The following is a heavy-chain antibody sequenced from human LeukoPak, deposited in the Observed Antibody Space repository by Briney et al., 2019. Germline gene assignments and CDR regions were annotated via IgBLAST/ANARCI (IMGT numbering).Heavy chain of an antibody. CDR1: GYTFTSYY. Sequence: ASVKVSCKASGYTFTSYYMHWVRQAPGQGLEWMGIINPSGGSTSYAQKFQGRVTMTRDTSTSTVYMELSSLGSEDTAVYYCARDQPTRGYSGYNFDYWGQGTLVTVSS. V-gene: IGHV1-46*01. CDR2: INPSGGST. CDR3: ARDQPTRGYSGYNFDY. J-gene: IGHJ4*02. D-gene: IGHD5-12*01.